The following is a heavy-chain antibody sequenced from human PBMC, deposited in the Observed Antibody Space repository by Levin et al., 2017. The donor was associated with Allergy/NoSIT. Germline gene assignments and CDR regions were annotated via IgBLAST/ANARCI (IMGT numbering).Heavy chain of an antibody. J-gene: IGHJ6*02. CDR3: ARDLRGSSSWYRYYGMDV. CDR1: GYTFTGYY. Sequence: ASVKVSCKASGYTFTGYYMHWVRQAPGQGLEGMGWINPNSGGTNYAQKFQGWVTMTRDTSISTAYMEMSRLRSDDTAVYYCARDLRGSSSWYRYYGMDVWGQGTTVTVSS. D-gene: IGHD6-13*01. V-gene: IGHV1-2*04. CDR2: INPNSGGT.